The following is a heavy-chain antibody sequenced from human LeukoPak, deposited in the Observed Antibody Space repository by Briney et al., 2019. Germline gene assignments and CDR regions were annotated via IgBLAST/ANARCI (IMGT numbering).Heavy chain of an antibody. CDR3: ARDRDGYNWFAP. D-gene: IGHD5-12*01. J-gene: IGHJ5*02. Sequence: GGSLRLSCAASGFTFSSYGMHWVRQAPGKGLEWVAVIWYDGSNKYYADSVKGRFTISRDNSKNTLYLQMNSLRAEDTAVYYCARDRDGYNWFAPWGQGPLVTVSS. V-gene: IGHV3-33*01. CDR2: IWYDGSNK. CDR1: GFTFSSYG.